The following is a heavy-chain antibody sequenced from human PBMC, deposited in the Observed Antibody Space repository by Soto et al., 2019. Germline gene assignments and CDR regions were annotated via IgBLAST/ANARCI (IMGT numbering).Heavy chain of an antibody. Sequence: QVQLVESGGDLVKRGGSLRLSCAASGYTFSDYYMSWIRQAPGKGLEWMSYIETSSSKIYYADSVKGRFTISRDNAKNSRYLEMNSLRDEDTAVYYCASHYDMWSGYLAPVDYWGQGTLVTVSS. CDR3: ASHYDMWSGYLAPVDY. CDR1: GYTFSDYY. V-gene: IGHV3-11*01. J-gene: IGHJ4*02. D-gene: IGHD3-3*01. CDR2: IETSSSKI.